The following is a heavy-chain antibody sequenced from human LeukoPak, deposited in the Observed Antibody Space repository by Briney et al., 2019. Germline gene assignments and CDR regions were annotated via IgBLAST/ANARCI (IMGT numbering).Heavy chain of an antibody. CDR3: ASGPILLWFGELSPGVFGMDV. J-gene: IGHJ6*02. CDR2: INPNSGGT. D-gene: IGHD3-10*01. V-gene: IGHV1-2*06. Sequence: ASVKVSCMASRYTLTVYYMHWVRPAPGQGLEWVGRINPNSGGTNYAQKFQGRVTMTRDTSISTAYMELSRLRSDDTAVHYCASGPILLWFGELSPGVFGMDVWGQGITVTVSS. CDR1: RYTLTVYY.